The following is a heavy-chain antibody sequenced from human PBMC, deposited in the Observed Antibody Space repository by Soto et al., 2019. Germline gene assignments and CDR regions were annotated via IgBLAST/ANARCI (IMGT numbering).Heavy chain of an antibody. CDR1: GGSISSGNDY. J-gene: IGHJ4*02. D-gene: IGHD3-22*01. V-gene: IGHV4-30-4*01. CDR2: IYTSGRT. Sequence: QVQLQESGPGLVKPSQTLSLTCTVSGGSISSGNDYWSWIRQPPGQGLEWIGYIYTSGRTYYNPSLKTRVTLSVDTSQPQFSLKLRSVTAADTAVYYCARYGDYYDSVGYYNPQSYYFDYWGQGTLVTVSS. CDR3: ARYGDYYDSVGYYNPQSYYFDY.